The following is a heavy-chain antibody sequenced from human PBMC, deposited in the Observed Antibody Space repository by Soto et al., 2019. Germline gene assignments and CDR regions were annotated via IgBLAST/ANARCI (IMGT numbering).Heavy chain of an antibody. D-gene: IGHD5-12*01. CDR1: GGSISSYY. Sequence: PSETLSLTCTVSGGSISSYYLSWIRQPPGKGLEWIGYIYYSGSTNYNPSLKSRVTISVDTSKNQFSLKLSSVTAADTAVYYCARSREWLPNDWDYWGQGTLVTVSS. V-gene: IGHV4-59*01. CDR3: ARSREWLPNDWDY. J-gene: IGHJ4*02. CDR2: IYYSGST.